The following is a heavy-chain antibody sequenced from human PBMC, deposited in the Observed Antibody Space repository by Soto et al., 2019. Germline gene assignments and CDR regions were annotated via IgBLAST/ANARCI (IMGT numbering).Heavy chain of an antibody. V-gene: IGHV4-59*01. CDR2: IYYSGST. Sequence: SETLSLTCTVSGGSISSYYWSWIRQPPGKGLEWIRYIYYSGSTNYNPSLKSRVTISVDTSKNQFSLKLSSVTAADTAVYYCASHYRRRGWEWATEPLFDYWGQGTLVTVSS. CDR1: GGSISSYY. D-gene: IGHD6-19*01. J-gene: IGHJ4*02. CDR3: ASHYRRRGWEWATEPLFDY.